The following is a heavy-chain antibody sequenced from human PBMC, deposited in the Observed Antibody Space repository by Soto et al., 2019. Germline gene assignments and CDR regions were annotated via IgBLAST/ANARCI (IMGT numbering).Heavy chain of an antibody. J-gene: IGHJ4*02. CDR3: ARCVRHQLPAIVF. D-gene: IGHD2-2*01. Sequence: QVQLVQSGAEVKEPGASVRVSCKASGYTFTSYDINWVRQATGQGLEWMGWMNPESRNTGYAQKFQGRVTMTRDTSISTAYMELTSLRSEDTAVYYCARCVRHQLPAIVFWGQGTLVTVSS. CDR1: GYTFTSYD. CDR2: MNPESRNT. V-gene: IGHV1-8*01.